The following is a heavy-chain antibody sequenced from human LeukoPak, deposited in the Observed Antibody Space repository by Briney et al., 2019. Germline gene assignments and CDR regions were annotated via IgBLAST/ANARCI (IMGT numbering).Heavy chain of an antibody. Sequence: SVKVSCKASGGTFSTYSITWVRQAPGQGLEWMGRISPILGVNYYALKFQGRLTISADKSMITAYMDLTNVTSEDTAVYYCAAVYDGAAGYFDLWGRGALITVSS. CDR2: ISPILGVN. D-gene: IGHD3-22*01. V-gene: IGHV1-69*02. CDR1: GGTFSTYS. CDR3: AAVYDGAAGYFDL. J-gene: IGHJ2*01.